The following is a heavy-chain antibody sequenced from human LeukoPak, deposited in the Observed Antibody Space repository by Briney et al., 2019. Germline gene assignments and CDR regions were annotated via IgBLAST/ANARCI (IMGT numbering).Heavy chain of an antibody. CDR2: IHTRGTT. Sequence: PSETLSLTCTVSGSSISSGVYYWSWIRQPAGKGLEWIGRIHTRGTTNYNPSLKSRVTISVDTSKNQFSLKLSSVTAADTAVYYCARAASGFRYYDSSGYSSYMDVWGKGTTVTVSS. D-gene: IGHD3-22*01. CDR3: ARAASGFRYYDSSGYSSYMDV. V-gene: IGHV4-61*02. J-gene: IGHJ6*03. CDR1: GSSISSGVYY.